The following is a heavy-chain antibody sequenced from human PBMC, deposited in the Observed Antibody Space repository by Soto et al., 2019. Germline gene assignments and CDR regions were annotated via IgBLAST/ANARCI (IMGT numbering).Heavy chain of an antibody. Sequence: ASVKFSCQASGYTFTSCAINWVRQATGQGLEWMGWMNPNSGNTGYAQKFQGRVTMTRNTSISTAYMELSSLRSEDTAVYCWVRYGAVVPAGYACWRHRAPVTLSS. CDR2: MNPNSGNT. CDR3: VRYGAVVPAGYAC. CDR1: GYTFTSCA. D-gene: IGHD2-2*01. V-gene: IGHV1-8*01. J-gene: IGHJ4*01.